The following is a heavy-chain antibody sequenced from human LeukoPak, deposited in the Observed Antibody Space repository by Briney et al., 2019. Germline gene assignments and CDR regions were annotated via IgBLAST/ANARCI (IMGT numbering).Heavy chain of an antibody. Sequence: PSETLSLTCTVSGGPISSYYWNWIRQPPGKGLEWIGYIYYSGITNYNPSLKSRVTISVDTSKSQFSLKLSSVTAADTAVYYCARGRRGSSSWFGKPGHDAFDIWGQGTMVTVSS. CDR2: IYYSGIT. CDR3: ARGRRGSSSWFGKPGHDAFDI. CDR1: GGPISSYY. D-gene: IGHD6-13*01. J-gene: IGHJ3*02. V-gene: IGHV4-59*01.